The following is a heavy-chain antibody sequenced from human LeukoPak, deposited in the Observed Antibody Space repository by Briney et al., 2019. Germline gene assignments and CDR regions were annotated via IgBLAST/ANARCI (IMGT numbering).Heavy chain of an antibody. J-gene: IGHJ4*02. CDR2: ISGSGGST. D-gene: IGHD2-2*02. CDR3: AKDFMGYCSSTSCYSWVFDY. V-gene: IGHV3-23*01. Sequence: PGGSLRLSCAASGFTFSSNAMSWVRQAPGKGLEWVSAISGSGGSTYYADSVKGRFTISRDNSKNTLYLQMNSLRAEDTAVYYCAKDFMGYCSSTSCYSWVFDYWGQGTLVTVSS. CDR1: GFTFSSNA.